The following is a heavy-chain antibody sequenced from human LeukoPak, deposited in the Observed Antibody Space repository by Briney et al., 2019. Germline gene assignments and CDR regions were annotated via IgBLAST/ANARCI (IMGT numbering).Heavy chain of an antibody. J-gene: IGHJ6*03. D-gene: IGHD3-3*01. CDR3: ARDIPEKYDFWSGYYSPYYYMDV. CDR2: IKQDGSEK. Sequence: GGSLRPSCAASGFTFSSYWMSWVRQAPGKGLEWVANIKQDGSEKYYVESVKGRFTISRDNAKNSLYLQMNSLRAEDTAVYYCARDIPEKYDFWSGYYSPYYYMDVWGKGTTVSVSS. V-gene: IGHV3-7*01. CDR1: GFTFSSYW.